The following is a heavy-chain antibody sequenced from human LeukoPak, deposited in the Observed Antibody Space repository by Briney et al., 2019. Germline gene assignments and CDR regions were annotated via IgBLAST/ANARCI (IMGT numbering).Heavy chain of an antibody. J-gene: IGHJ1*01. D-gene: IGHD3-22*01. Sequence: GGSLRLSCAVSGFPFSIYEMNWVRQAPGKGLEWVSNIGSSGTTIYYADSVKGRFSISRDKANKTLSLQMNSLRPEDTGVYYCARAPSEIGGYYPEYFRHWGQGTLVTVSS. CDR2: IGSSGTTI. CDR1: GFPFSIYE. V-gene: IGHV3-48*03. CDR3: ARAPSEIGGYYPEYFRH.